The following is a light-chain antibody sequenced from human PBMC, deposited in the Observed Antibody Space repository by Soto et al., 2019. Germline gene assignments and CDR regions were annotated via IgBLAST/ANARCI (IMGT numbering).Light chain of an antibody. CDR1: SSDIGAYNY. V-gene: IGLV2-14*01. CDR2: EVN. J-gene: IGLJ1*01. Sequence: QSVLTQPASVSGSPGQSRTISCTGTSSDIGAYNYVSWHQQHPAKAPRLVIYEVNNRPTGVSIRFSGSKSGNTASLTIAGLQAEDEADYYCSSFTTTNTLVCGSGTKVTVL. CDR3: SSFTTTNTLV.